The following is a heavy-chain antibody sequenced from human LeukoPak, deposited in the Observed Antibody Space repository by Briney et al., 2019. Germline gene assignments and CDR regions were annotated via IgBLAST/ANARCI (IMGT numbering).Heavy chain of an antibody. V-gene: IGHV4-61*09. J-gene: IGHJ4*02. Sequence: PSETLSLTCTVSRGSISSGSYYWSWIRQPAGKGLDWIGHIYTTGSTNYNPSLKSRVTISVDTSKNQFSLKLSSVTAADTAVYYCARNGNYYGSGSANFDYWGQGILVTVSS. D-gene: IGHD3-10*01. CDR3: ARNGNYYGSGSANFDY. CDR1: RGSISSGSYY. CDR2: IYTTGST.